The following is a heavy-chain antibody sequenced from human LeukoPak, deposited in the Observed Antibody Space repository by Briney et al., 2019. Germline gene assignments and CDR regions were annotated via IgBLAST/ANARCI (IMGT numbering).Heavy chain of an antibody. D-gene: IGHD4-17*01. CDR1: GFTFSSYS. J-gene: IGHJ4*02. CDR2: ISSSSSYI. CDR3: AGGVRNSYGDYLEFDY. V-gene: IGHV3-21*01. Sequence: GGSLRLFCAASGFTFSSYSMNWVRQAPGKGLEWVLSISSSSSYIYYADSVKGRFTISRDNAKNSLYLQMNSLRAEDTAVYYCAGGVRNSYGDYLEFDYWGQGTLVTVSS.